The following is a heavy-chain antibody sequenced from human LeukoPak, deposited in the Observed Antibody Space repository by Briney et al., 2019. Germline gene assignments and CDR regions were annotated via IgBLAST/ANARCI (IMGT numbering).Heavy chain of an antibody. Sequence: GASVKVSCKASGYTFTGYYMHWVRQAPGQGLEWMGWINPNSDGTNYAQKFQGRVTMTRDTSSSTAYMELSRLRSDDTAVYYCARDRYCSSTSCFDPGYYYGMDVWGQGTTVTVSS. CDR3: ARDRYCSSTSCFDPGYYYGMDV. J-gene: IGHJ6*02. CDR2: INPNSDGT. V-gene: IGHV1-2*02. D-gene: IGHD2-2*01. CDR1: GYTFTGYY.